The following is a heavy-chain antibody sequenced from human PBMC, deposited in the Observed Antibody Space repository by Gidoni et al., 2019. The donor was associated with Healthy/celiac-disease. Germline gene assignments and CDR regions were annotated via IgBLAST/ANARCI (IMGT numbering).Heavy chain of an antibody. CDR1: GFTFSSYG. V-gene: IGHV3-33*01. Sequence: QVQLVESGGGVVQPGRSLRLSCAASGFTFSSYGMHWVRQAPGKGLEWVAVIWYDGSNKYYADSVKGRFTISRDKSKNTLYLQMNSLRAEDTAVYYCARDSGTAMEYYFDYWGQGTLVTVSS. D-gene: IGHD5-18*01. J-gene: IGHJ4*02. CDR3: ARDSGTAMEYYFDY. CDR2: IWYDGSNK.